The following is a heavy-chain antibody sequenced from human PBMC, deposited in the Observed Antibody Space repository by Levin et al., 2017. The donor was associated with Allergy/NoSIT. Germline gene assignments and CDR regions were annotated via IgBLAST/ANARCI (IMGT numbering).Heavy chain of an antibody. Sequence: GESLKISCKASGYTFTSYGISWVRQAPGQGLEWMGWISAYNGNTNYAQKLQGRVTMTTDTSTSTAYMELRSLRSDDTAVYYCARSTYDFWSGQSPFDYWGQGTLVTVSS. D-gene: IGHD3-3*01. CDR2: ISAYNGNT. CDR1: GYTFTSYG. CDR3: ARSTYDFWSGQSPFDY. J-gene: IGHJ4*02. V-gene: IGHV1-18*01.